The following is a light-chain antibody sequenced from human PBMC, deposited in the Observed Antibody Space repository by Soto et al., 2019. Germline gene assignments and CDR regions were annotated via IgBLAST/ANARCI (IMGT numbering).Light chain of an antibody. CDR1: ERVASNY. Sequence: EVVLTQSPGTLSLSAGERATLFCRASERVASNYLAWYQQKPGQAPRLLIYGASTRATGIPAGFSGSGSGTDFTLTISRLEPEDFAVYYCQQFGVTTFTFGQGTRLEIK. CDR2: GAS. J-gene: IGKJ5*01. V-gene: IGKV3-20*01. CDR3: QQFGVTTFT.